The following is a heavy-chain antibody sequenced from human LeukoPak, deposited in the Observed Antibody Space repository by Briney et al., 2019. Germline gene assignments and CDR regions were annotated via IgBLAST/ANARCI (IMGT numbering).Heavy chain of an antibody. CDR2: INHNGNVS. V-gene: IGHV3-7*03. CDR3: ARGGGLDV. D-gene: IGHD3-16*01. J-gene: IGHJ6*02. CDR1: GFTFSSYW. Sequence: PGGSLRLSCAASGFTFSSYWMNWARQASGKGLEWVASINHNGNVSYYVDSVKGRLTISRDNAKNSLYLQMSNLRAEDTAVYFCARGGGLDVWGQGATVTVSS.